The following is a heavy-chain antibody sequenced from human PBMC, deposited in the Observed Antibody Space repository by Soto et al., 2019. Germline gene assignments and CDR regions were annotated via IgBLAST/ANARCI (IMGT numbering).Heavy chain of an antibody. CDR1: GCSISSYY. D-gene: IGHD3-9*01. CDR3: ARFSLVTMTGYFFDY. V-gene: IGHV4-59*01. Sequence: SETLSLTCTVSGCSISSYYWSWIRQPPGKGLEWIGYIYYSGSTNYNPSLKSRVTISVDTSKNQFSLKLSSVTAADTAVYYCARFSLVTMTGYFFDYWGKGTLVAVSS. J-gene: IGHJ4*02. CDR2: IYYSGST.